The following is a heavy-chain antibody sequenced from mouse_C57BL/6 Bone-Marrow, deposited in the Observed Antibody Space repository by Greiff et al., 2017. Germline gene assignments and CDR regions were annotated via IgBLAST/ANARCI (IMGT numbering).Heavy chain of an antibody. J-gene: IGHJ2*01. CDR1: GYTFTDYY. CDR2: IYPGSGNT. Sequence: VQLQQSGAELVRPGASVKLSCKASGYTFTDYYINWVKQRPGQGLEWIARIYPGSGNTYYNEKFKGKATLTAEKSSSTAYMQLSSLTSEDSAVYFCARGWDGNYGGQGTTLTVSS. V-gene: IGHV1-76*01. D-gene: IGHD4-1*01. CDR3: ARGWDGNY.